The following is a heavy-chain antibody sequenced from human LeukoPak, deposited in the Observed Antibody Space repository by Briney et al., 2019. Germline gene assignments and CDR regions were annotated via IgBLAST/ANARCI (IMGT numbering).Heavy chain of an antibody. CDR3: AKDTGRWLQSMDAFDI. CDR2: ISWNSGSI. D-gene: IGHD5-24*01. V-gene: IGHV3-9*01. J-gene: IGHJ3*02. Sequence: GGSLRLSCAASGFTFDDYAMHWVRQAPGKGLEWVSGISWNSGSIGYADSVKGRFTISRDNAKNSLYLQMNSLRAEDTALYYCAKDTGRWLQSMDAFDIWGQGTMVTVSS. CDR1: GFTFDDYA.